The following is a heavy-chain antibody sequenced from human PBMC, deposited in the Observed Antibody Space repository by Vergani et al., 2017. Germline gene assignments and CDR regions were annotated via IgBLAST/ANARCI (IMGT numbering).Heavy chain of an antibody. V-gene: IGHV1-69*13. J-gene: IGHJ6*02. CDR2: IIPIFGTA. Sequence: QVQLVQSGAEVKKPGSSVKVSCKASGGTFSSYAISWVRQAPGQGLEWMGRIIPIFGTANYAQKSQGRVTITADESTSTAYMELSSLRSEDTAVYYCARGGYYDSSGYYMMDYYGMDVWGQGTTVTVSS. CDR1: GGTFSSYA. D-gene: IGHD3-22*01. CDR3: ARGGYYDSSGYYMMDYYGMDV.